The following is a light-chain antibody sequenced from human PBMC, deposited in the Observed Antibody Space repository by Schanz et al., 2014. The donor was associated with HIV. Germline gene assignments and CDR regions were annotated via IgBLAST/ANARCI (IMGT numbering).Light chain of an antibody. J-gene: IGKJ1*01. CDR2: NAS. CDR1: QSLSSN. CDR3: QQYNNWPPWT. V-gene: IGKV3D-15*01. Sequence: EIVMTQSAATLSVSPGERVTLSCRASQSLSSNLAWYQQKPGQAPSLLIYNASTRASGIPARFSGGGSGKEFTLTISSLQAEEFAVYYCQQYNNWPPWTFGQGTKVEVK.